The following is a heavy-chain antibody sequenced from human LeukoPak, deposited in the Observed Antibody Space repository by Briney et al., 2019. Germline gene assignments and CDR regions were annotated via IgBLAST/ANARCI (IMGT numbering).Heavy chain of an antibody. CDR1: GFTFSSYW. V-gene: IGHV3-74*01. Sequence: PGGSLRLSCEVSGFTFSSYWMHWVRQVPGKGLVWVSRITSEGSSTSYADSVKGRFTISRDNAKNTVSLQMNSLRAEDTAVYYCARGSHAFDIWGQGTRVTVSS. CDR3: ARGSHAFDI. CDR2: ITSEGSST. J-gene: IGHJ3*02.